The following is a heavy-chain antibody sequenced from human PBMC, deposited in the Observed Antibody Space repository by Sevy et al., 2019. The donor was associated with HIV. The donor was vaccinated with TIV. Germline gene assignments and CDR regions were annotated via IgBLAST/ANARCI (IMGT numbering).Heavy chain of an antibody. CDR3: ARDRTSIAARRHYYYGMDV. CDR2: TYYRSKWYN. J-gene: IGHJ6*02. Sequence: QSQTLSLTCAISGDSVSSNSAAWNWIRQSPSRGLEWLGRTYYRSKWYNDYAVSVKSRITINPDTSKNQYSLQLNSVTPEDTAEYYCARDRTSIAARRHYYYGMDVWGQGTTVTVSS. V-gene: IGHV6-1*01. CDR1: GDSVSSNSAA. D-gene: IGHD6-6*01.